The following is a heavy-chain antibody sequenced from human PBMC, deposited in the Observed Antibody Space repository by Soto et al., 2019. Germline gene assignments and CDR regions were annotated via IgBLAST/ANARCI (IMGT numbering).Heavy chain of an antibody. Sequence: QVQLQESGPGLVKPSQTLSLTCTVSGGSISSGGYYWSWIRQHPGKGLEWIGYIYYSGSTYYNPSLQSRLTIXVXTXXNPFSLKRSSVTAADTAVYYCARSGYSYGPNPLLYWGQGTLVTVSS. J-gene: IGHJ4*02. CDR2: IYYSGST. D-gene: IGHD5-18*01. V-gene: IGHV4-31*03. CDR3: ARSGYSYGPNPLLY. CDR1: GGSISSGGYY.